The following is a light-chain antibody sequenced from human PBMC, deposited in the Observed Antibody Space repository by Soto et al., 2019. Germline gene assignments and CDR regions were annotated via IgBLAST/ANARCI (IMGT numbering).Light chain of an antibody. CDR3: QQTYSTPYT. CDR2: GAS. Sequence: DIQMTQSPSSLSASVGDRVTITCRASQSISTYLNWYQQKSGTAPKLLIYGASSLQSGVPSNFSGSGSGTDCTLNISSLQPEDFATDYCQQTYSTPYTFGQGTKVEIK. CDR1: QSISTY. J-gene: IGKJ2*01. V-gene: IGKV1-39*01.